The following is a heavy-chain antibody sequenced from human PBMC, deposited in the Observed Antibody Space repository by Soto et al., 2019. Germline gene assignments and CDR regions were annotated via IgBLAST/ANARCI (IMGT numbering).Heavy chain of an antibody. D-gene: IGHD3-3*01. CDR3: ARQPKSGYYGPTAKIRPYYYYYGMDV. J-gene: IGHJ6*02. V-gene: IGHV5-51*01. CDR1: GYSFTSYW. CDR2: IYPGDSDT. Sequence: PGESLKISCKGSGYSFTSYWIGWVRQMPGKGLEWMGIIYPGDSDTRYSPSFQGQVTISADKSISTAYLQWSSLKASDTAMYYCARQPKSGYYGPTAKIRPYYYYYGMDVWGQGTTVTVSS.